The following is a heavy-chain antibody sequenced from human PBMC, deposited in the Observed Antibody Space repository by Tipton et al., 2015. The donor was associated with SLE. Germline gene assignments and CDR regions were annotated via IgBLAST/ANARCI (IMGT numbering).Heavy chain of an antibody. V-gene: IGHV3-48*01. CDR3: ARWGGSYNYFDY. D-gene: IGHD1-26*01. CDR1: GFTFSSYS. CDR2: ISSSSSTI. J-gene: IGHJ4*02. Sequence: SLRLSCAASGFTFSSYSMNWVRQAPGKGLEWVSYISSSSSTIYHVDSVKGRFTISRDNAKNSLFLQMNSLRVEDTAVYYCARWGGSYNYFDYWGQGALVTVSS.